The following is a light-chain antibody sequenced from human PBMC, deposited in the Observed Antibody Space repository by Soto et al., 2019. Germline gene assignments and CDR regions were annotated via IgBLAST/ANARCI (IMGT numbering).Light chain of an antibody. CDR3: SSYTITSTLVI. CDR2: EVN. Sequence: QSALTQPASVSGSPGQSISVSCTGSSGDVGSYKYVSWYQQHPGKAPKLIIYEVNKRPSGVSDRFSGSKSGNTASLTISGRQAEDEADYYCSSYTITSTLVIFGGGTKVTVL. J-gene: IGLJ2*01. V-gene: IGLV2-14*01. CDR1: SGDVGSYKY.